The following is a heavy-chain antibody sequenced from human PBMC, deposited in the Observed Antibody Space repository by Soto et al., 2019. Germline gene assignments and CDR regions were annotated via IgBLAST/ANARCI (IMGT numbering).Heavy chain of an antibody. CDR1: GGSTSSDNY. D-gene: IGHD4-17*01. J-gene: IGHJ4*02. V-gene: IGHV4-30-4*02. CDR3: ARWDDYGASDQYHFDH. CDR2: IYYSGNT. Sequence: SETLSLTCTVSGGSTSSDNYWSWIRQPPGKGLEWIGHIYYSGNTDYNPSLKSRLAISIDTSADTAYLELRSLRPDDAALYYCARWDDYGASDQYHFDHWGQGTLVTVSS.